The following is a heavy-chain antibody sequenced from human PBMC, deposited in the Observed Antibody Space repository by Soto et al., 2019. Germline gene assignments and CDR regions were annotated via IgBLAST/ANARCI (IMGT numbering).Heavy chain of an antibody. D-gene: IGHD6-6*01. CDR1: GYTFTGNY. Sequence: QVQLVQSGAEVKKPGASVKVSCKASGYTFTGNYMHWVRQAPGQGLEWMGWINPNSGGTNYAQKFQGRVTVPRDTSISTAYMGLSRLRSDDTAVYYCARDGDSSSPFDIWGQGTMVTVSS. J-gene: IGHJ3*02. CDR2: INPNSGGT. V-gene: IGHV1-2*02. CDR3: ARDGDSSSPFDI.